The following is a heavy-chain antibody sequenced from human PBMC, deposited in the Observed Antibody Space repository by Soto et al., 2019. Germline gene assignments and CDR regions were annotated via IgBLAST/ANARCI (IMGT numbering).Heavy chain of an antibody. D-gene: IGHD2-2*01. Sequence: EVQLVESGGALVQPGGSLRLSCAASGFTVSISYMTWVRQVPGKGLEWVSIIYSGGNTYYADSMKGRFTISRDDSENTLYLQMTSLRAEDTAVYYCAKREYCPSTTCFDYWGQGTLVTVSS. CDR1: GFTVSISY. CDR2: IYSGGNT. CDR3: AKREYCPSTTCFDY. J-gene: IGHJ4*02. V-gene: IGHV3-66*01.